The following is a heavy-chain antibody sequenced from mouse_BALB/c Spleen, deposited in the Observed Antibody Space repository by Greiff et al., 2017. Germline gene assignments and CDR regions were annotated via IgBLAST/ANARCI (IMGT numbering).Heavy chain of an antibody. CDR1: GFTFSSYT. J-gene: IGHJ2*01. D-gene: IGHD1-1*01. CDR2: ISSGGSYT. CDR3: TRTVFDY. V-gene: IGHV5-6-4*01. Sequence: EVKLMESGGGLVKPGGSLKLSCAASGFTFSSYTMSWVRQTPEKRLEWVATISSGGSYTYYPDSVKGRFTISRDNAKNTLYLQMSSLKSEDTAMYYCTRTVFDYWGQGTTLTVSS.